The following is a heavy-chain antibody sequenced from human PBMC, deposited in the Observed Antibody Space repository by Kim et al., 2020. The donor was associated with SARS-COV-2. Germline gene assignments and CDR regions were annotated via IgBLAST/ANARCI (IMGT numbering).Heavy chain of an antibody. CDR1: GGSISSYY. CDR2: IYYSGST. CDR3: ARDSRLWFGESYYYYYGMDV. D-gene: IGHD3-10*01. V-gene: IGHV4-59*13. J-gene: IGHJ6*02. Sequence: SETLSLTCTVSGGSISSYYWSWIRQPPGKGLEWIGYIYYSGSTNYNPSLKSRVTISVDTSKNQFSLKLSSVTAADTAVYYCARDSRLWFGESYYYYYGMDVWGQGTTVTVSS.